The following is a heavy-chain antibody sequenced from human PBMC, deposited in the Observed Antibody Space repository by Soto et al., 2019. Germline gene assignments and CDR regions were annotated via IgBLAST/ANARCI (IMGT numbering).Heavy chain of an antibody. V-gene: IGHV3-7*04. CDR2: IKEDGSGK. CDR1: GFSFITYW. J-gene: IGHJ4*02. CDR3: VRAISGSVAL. Sequence: EVQLVESGGGLVQSGGSLRLSCEASGFSFITYWMNWVRQAPGKGLEWLASIKEDGSGKQYVDSVKGRFTISRDNAKNSLYLQMNSLSEEDTAVYYCVRAISGSVALWGQGTLVIVSS. D-gene: IGHD2-15*01.